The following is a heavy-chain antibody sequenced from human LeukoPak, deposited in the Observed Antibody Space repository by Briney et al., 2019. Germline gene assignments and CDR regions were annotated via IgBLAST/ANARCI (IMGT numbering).Heavy chain of an antibody. CDR3: AREGRVGYYYYYMDV. CDR2: IYYSGST. CDR1: GGSISSHY. Sequence: SETLSLTCTVSGGSISSHYWSWIRQPPGKGLEWVGYIYYSGSTNYNPSPKSRVTISVDTSKNQFSLKLSSVTAADTAVYYCAREGRVGYYYYYMDVWGKGTTVTVSS. V-gene: IGHV4-59*11. J-gene: IGHJ6*03. D-gene: IGHD5/OR15-5a*01.